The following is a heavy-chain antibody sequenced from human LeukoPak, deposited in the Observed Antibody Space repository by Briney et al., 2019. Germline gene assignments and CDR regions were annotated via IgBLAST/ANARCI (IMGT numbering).Heavy chain of an antibody. CDR2: INPNSGGT. V-gene: IGHV1-2*02. D-gene: IGHD3-3*01. Sequence: GASVKVSCKASGYTFTGYYMHWVRQAPGQGLEWMGWINPNSGGTNYAQKFQGRVTMTRDTSISTAYMELSRLRSDDTAVYYCARIDLRDYDFWSGYYPQVAFDIWGQGTMVTVSS. CDR3: ARIDLRDYDFWSGYYPQVAFDI. J-gene: IGHJ3*02. CDR1: GYTFTGYY.